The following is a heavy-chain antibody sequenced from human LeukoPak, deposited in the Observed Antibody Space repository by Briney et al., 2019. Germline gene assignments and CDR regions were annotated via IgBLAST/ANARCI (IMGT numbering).Heavy chain of an antibody. CDR1: GFIFSSYW. CDR2: IKPDGSEE. CDR3: ATRAGYFDY. D-gene: IGHD6-19*01. V-gene: IGHV3-7*02. J-gene: IGHJ4*02. Sequence: GGSLRLSCAASGFIFSSYWMTWVRQAPGKGLEWVANIKPDGSEEYYVDSVKGRFTISRDNAKNSLYLQMNSLRAEDTAVYYCATRAGYFDYWGQGTLVTVSS.